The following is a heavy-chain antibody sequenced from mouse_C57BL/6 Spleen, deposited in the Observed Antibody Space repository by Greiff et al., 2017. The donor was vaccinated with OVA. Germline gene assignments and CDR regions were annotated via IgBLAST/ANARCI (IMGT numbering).Heavy chain of an antibody. J-gene: IGHJ4*01. CDR1: GFSFNTYA. CDR2: IRSKSNNYAT. V-gene: IGHV10-1*01. Sequence: EVKLVESGGGLVQPKGSLKLSCAASGFSFNTYAMNWVRQAPGKGLEWVARIRSKSNNYATYYAESVKDRFTISRDDSESMLYLQMNNLKTEDTARYYCVRGYPYAMDYWGQGTSVTVSS. CDR3: VRGYPYAMDY. D-gene: IGHD1-2*01.